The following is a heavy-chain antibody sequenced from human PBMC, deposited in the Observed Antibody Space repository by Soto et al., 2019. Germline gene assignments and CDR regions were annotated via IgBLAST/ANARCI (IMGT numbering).Heavy chain of an antibody. J-gene: IGHJ3*02. V-gene: IGHV4-30-4*01. CDR3: ARGDFWSGYVIPSEAFDI. CDR1: GGSISSGDYY. Sequence: PSETLSLTCTVSGGSISSGDYYWSWIRQPPGKGLEWIGYIYYRGSTYYNPSLKNRFIISVDTSKDQFSLRLNSVTAADTAMYYCARGDFWSGYVIPSEAFDIWGQGTMVTVSS. D-gene: IGHD3-3*01. CDR2: IYYRGST.